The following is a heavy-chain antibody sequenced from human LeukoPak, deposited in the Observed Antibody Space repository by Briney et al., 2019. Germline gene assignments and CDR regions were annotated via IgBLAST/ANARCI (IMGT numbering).Heavy chain of an antibody. J-gene: IGHJ4*02. V-gene: IGHV3-21*01. Sequence: GGSLRLSCAASGFTFSSYSMNWVRQAPGKGLEWVSSISSSSSYIYYADSVKGRFTISRGNAKNSLYLQMNSLRAEDTAVYYCASPYYYDSSGTDYWGQGTLVTVSS. CDR1: GFTFSSYS. CDR3: ASPYYYDSSGTDY. CDR2: ISSSSSYI. D-gene: IGHD3-22*01.